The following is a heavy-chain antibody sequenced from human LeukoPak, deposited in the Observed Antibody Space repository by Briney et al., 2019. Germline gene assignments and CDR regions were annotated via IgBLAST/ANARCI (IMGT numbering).Heavy chain of an antibody. CDR1: GDSISSGGYY. V-gene: IGHV4-31*03. CDR2: IYHSGST. Sequence: SETLSLTCTVSGDSISSGGYYWSWIRQRPGEGLEWIGCIYHSGSTYYNPSLKSRVTISVDTSKNQFSLKLSSVTAADTAVYYCARDGSGYYLFDYWGQGTLVTVSS. J-gene: IGHJ4*02. CDR3: ARDGSGYYLFDY. D-gene: IGHD3-22*01.